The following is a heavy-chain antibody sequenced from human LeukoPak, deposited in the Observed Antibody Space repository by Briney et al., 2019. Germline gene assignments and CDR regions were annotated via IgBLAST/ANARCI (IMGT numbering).Heavy chain of an antibody. D-gene: IGHD2-2*01. CDR3: ASCYAGIYFDY. CDR1: GFTVSSNY. CDR2: IYSGGST. V-gene: IGHV3-53*01. J-gene: IGHJ4*02. Sequence: PGGSLRLSCAASGFTVSSNYISWVRQAPGKGLEWVSVIYSGGSTYYADSVKGRFTISRDNSKNTLYLQMNSLRAEDTAVYYCASCYAGIYFDYWGQGTLVTVSS.